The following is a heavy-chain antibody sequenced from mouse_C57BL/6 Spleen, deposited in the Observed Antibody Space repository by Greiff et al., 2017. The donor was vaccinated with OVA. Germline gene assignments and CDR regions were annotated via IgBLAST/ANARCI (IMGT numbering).Heavy chain of an antibody. CDR1: GYAFSSSW. D-gene: IGHD1-1*01. J-gene: IGHJ2*01. Sequence: VQLQQSGPELVKPGASVKISCKASGYAFSSSWMNWVKQRPGKGLEWIGRIYPGDGDTNYNGKFKGKATLTADKSSSTAYMQLSSLTSEDSAVYFCASYYYGSSYCDYWGQGTTLTVSS. CDR3: ASYYYGSSYCDY. CDR2: IYPGDGDT. V-gene: IGHV1-82*01.